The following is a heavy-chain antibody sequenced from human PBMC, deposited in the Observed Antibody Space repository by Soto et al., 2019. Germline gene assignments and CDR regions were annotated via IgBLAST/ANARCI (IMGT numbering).Heavy chain of an antibody. D-gene: IGHD2-2*02. CDR2: VYYRGTT. Sequence: PSETLSLTCTVSGVAISSANYYLCWVRQPPGKGLEWIGNVYYRGTTYYNPSLKGRVTISVDTSKNQFSLKLSSVTAAESAVFFCVRHKRHTSGCYIDSWGQGTPVTVSS. CDR1: GVAISSANYY. V-gene: IGHV4-39*01. CDR3: VRHKRHTSGCYIDS. J-gene: IGHJ4*02.